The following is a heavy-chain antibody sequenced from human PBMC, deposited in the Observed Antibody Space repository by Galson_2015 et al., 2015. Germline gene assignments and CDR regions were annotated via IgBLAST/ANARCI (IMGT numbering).Heavy chain of an antibody. CDR2: ISWNGYST. CDR1: GFNFQAYT. J-gene: IGHJ4*02. CDR3: AKNDGWQQLLD. D-gene: IGHD6-13*01. V-gene: IGHV3-43*01. Sequence: SLRLSCAATGFNFQAYTMHWVRQPPGKGLEWVSLISWNGYSTYYADSVKGRFSISRDNSKNSLYLQMNSLRTQDTALYYCAKNDGWQQLLDWGQGTLVTVSS.